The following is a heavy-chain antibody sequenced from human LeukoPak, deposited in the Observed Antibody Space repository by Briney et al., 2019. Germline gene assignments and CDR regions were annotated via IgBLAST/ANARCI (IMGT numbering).Heavy chain of an antibody. CDR3: ARPLGYCSDSRCPQPWFDP. J-gene: IGHJ5*02. CDR2: INHIGRT. D-gene: IGHD2-15*01. V-gene: IGHV4-34*01. CDR1: GGSFSGYY. Sequence: PSETLSLTCAVYGGSFSGYYWTWIRQLPGMGLEWIGEINHIGRTNYNPSLKTRVTISVDTSKNHFSLKLSSVTAADTAVYYCARPLGYCSDSRCPQPWFDPWGQGTLVTVSS.